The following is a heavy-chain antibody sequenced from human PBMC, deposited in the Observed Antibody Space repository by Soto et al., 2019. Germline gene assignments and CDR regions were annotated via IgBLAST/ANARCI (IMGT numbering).Heavy chain of an antibody. J-gene: IGHJ4*02. CDR3: WKPPAYYIDDSAYYPI. CDR2: ITANGGSS. CDR1: GFTFSTYA. Sequence: EVQLVESGGGLVQPGGSLRLSCSASGFTFSTYAMHWVRQAPGKGLEYVSAITANGGSSYYADSVRGRFTISRDNSKHTIFHPMISLIPQETAIYYCWKPPAYYIDDSAYYPIWGQGTLVTVSS. D-gene: IGHD3-22*01. V-gene: IGHV3-64D*06.